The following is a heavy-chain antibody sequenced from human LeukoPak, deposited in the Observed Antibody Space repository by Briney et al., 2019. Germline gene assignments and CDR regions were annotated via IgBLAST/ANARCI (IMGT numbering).Heavy chain of an antibody. CDR2: IYYSGST. CDR3: ARANMVRGDPYFDY. D-gene: IGHD3-10*01. V-gene: IGHV4-39*01. Sequence: SETLSLTCTVSGGSISSSSYYWGWIRQPRGKGLEWFGSIYYSGSTYYNPSLKSRVTISVDTSKNQFSLKLSSVTAADTAVYYCARANMVRGDPYFDYWGQGTLVTVSS. J-gene: IGHJ4*02. CDR1: GGSISSSSYY.